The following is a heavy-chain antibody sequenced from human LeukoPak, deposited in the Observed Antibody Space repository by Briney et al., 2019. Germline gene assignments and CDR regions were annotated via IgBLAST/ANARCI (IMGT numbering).Heavy chain of an antibody. D-gene: IGHD2-2*01. CDR1: GGPFSGYY. CDR3: ASLGYCSSTSCSDY. Sequence: SETLSLTCAVYGGPFSGYYWSWIRQPPGKGLEWIGEINHSGSTNYNPSLKSRVTISVDTSKNQFSLKLSSVTAADTAVYYCASLGYCSSTSCSDYWGQGTLVTVSS. J-gene: IGHJ4*02. CDR2: INHSGST. V-gene: IGHV4-34*01.